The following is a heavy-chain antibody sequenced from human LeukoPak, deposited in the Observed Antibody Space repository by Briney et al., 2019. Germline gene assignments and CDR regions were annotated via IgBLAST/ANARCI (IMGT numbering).Heavy chain of an antibody. Sequence: GESLKISYTASGYSFTSYWIGWVRQMPRKGLEWMGIIYPGDSDTRYSPPFQGQVTISGHKSISTAYLQWSSLKASDTAMYYCERRREDTAMVRAFDIWGQGTMATVSS. D-gene: IGHD5-18*01. CDR3: ERRREDTAMVRAFDI. V-gene: IGHV5-51*01. CDR1: GYSFTSYW. CDR2: IYPGDSDT. J-gene: IGHJ3*02.